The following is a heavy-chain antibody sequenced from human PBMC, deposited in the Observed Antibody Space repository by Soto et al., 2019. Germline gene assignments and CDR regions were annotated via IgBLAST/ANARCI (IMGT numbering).Heavy chain of an antibody. Sequence: SETLSLTCTVSGGSISSYYWSWIRQPPGKGLEWIGYIYYSGSTNYNPSLKSRVTISVDTSKNQFSLELTSVTAADTAVYYCARIQRDTAFGHFDYWGRGTLVTVSS. CDR3: ARIQRDTAFGHFDY. D-gene: IGHD5-18*01. J-gene: IGHJ4*02. CDR2: IYYSGST. V-gene: IGHV4-59*08. CDR1: GGSISSYY.